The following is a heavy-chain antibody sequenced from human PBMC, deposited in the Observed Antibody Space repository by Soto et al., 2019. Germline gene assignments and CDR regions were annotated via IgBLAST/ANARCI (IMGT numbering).Heavy chain of an antibody. CDR3: ATYRPGSSGANWFYP. Sequence: QRVQSGAEVKKPGSSVKVSCQAFGGTFSKYGVSWVRQAPGQGLQWMGGITPMLGTSTITQRFHDRVTLTADEFTTVAYMELNSLTSEDTAIYYCATYRPGSSGANWFYPWGQGTLVTVSP. J-gene: IGHJ5*02. CDR1: GGTFSKYG. D-gene: IGHD6-19*01. V-gene: IGHV1-69*01. CDR2: ITPMLGTS.